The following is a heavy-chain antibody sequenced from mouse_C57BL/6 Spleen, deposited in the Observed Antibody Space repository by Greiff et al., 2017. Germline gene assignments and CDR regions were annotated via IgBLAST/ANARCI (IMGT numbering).Heavy chain of an antibody. CDR3: ARDCGSRSWFAY. V-gene: IGHV1-18*01. J-gene: IGHJ3*01. CDR1: GYTFTDYN. CDR2: INPNNGGT. Sequence: EVQLVESGPELVKPGASVKIPCKASGYTFTDYNMDWVKQSHGKSLEWIGDINPNNGGTIYNQKFKGKATLTVDKSSSTAYMELRSLTSEDTAVYYCARDCGSRSWFAYWGQGTLVTVSA. D-gene: IGHD1-1*01.